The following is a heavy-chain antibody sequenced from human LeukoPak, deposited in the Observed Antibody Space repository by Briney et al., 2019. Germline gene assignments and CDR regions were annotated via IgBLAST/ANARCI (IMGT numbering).Heavy chain of an antibody. CDR3: AKGLDY. V-gene: IGHV3-23*01. Sequence: GGSLRLSCAAAGFTFSDYGMNWVRQAPGKGLEWVSGISGSGISTYYADSVKGRFTISRDNSKNTLYLQMNSLRVEDTAVYYCAKGLDYWGQGTLVTVSS. J-gene: IGHJ4*02. CDR2: ISGSGIST. CDR1: GFTFSDYG.